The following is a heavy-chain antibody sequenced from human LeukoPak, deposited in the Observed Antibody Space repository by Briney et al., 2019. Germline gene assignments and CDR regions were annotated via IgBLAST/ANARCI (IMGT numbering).Heavy chain of an antibody. CDR3: ARAGGVKTAALDLDY. J-gene: IGHJ4*02. Sequence: SETLSLTCTVSGGSISSYYWSWIRQPAGKGLEWIGRIYTSGSANYNPSLKSRVTMSVDTSKNQFSLKLTSVTTTDTAVYYCARAGGVKTAALDLDYWGQGTLVTVSS. CDR1: GGSISSYY. D-gene: IGHD6-25*01. CDR2: IYTSGSA. V-gene: IGHV4-4*07.